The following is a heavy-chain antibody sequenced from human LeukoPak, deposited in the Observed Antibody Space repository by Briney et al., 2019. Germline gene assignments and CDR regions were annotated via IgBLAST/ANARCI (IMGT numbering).Heavy chain of an antibody. Sequence: SETLSLTCAVSGYSISSGYYWGWIRQPPGKGLEWIGSIYHSGSTYYNPSLKSRVTISVDTSKNQFSLKLSSVTAADTAVYYCARHVGKIAAAVPYNWFDPWGRGTLVTVSS. D-gene: IGHD6-25*01. J-gene: IGHJ5*02. CDR1: GYSISSGYY. CDR3: ARHVGKIAAAVPYNWFDP. V-gene: IGHV4-38-2*01. CDR2: IYHSGST.